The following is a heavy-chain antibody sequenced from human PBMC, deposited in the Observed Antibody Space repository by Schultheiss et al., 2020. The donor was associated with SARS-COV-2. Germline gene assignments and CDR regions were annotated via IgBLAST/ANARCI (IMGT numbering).Heavy chain of an antibody. Sequence: SGPTLVKPTETLTLTCTVSGFSLSNARMGVSWIRQSPGKALEWLALIYWDDDKRYSPSLKSRLTISKDTSRSQVVLTMTNMDPVDTATYYCARMGQWLSDWFDPWGQGTLVTVSS. CDR1: GFSLSNARMG. J-gene: IGHJ5*02. D-gene: IGHD6-19*01. V-gene: IGHV2-26*01. CDR2: IYWDDDK. CDR3: ARMGQWLSDWFDP.